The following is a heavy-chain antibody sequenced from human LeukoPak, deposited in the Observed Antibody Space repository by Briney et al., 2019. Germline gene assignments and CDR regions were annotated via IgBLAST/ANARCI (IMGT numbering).Heavy chain of an antibody. CDR3: AKVRDTRDWYKDAFDL. Sequence: GGSLRLSCAASGFTFSSYAMSWVRQAPGKGLERVSAITGTGGSTYYVASVKGRFTVSRDNSKNTLYLQMSSLRAEDTAMYYCAKVRDTRDWYKDAFDLWGQGTRVTVSS. V-gene: IGHV3-23*01. CDR2: ITGTGGST. J-gene: IGHJ3*01. D-gene: IGHD6-19*01. CDR1: GFTFSSYA.